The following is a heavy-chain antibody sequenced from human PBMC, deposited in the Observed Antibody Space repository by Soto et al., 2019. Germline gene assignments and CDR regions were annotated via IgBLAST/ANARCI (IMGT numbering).Heavy chain of an antibody. CDR3: IRRLEYSTLWYVDY. CDR2: IGSKVPYAT. J-gene: IGHJ4*02. D-gene: IGHD2-2*01. V-gene: IGHV3-73*02. Sequence: EVQLVESGGGLVQPGGSLKLSCAASGFTFSAATLHWVRQAPGKGLEWIGRIGSKVPYATVDAASVQGRFTISRDDSKNTAYLLMSSLKVEDTAVYYCIRRLEYSTLWYVDYWGQGTLVTVSS. CDR1: GFTFSAAT.